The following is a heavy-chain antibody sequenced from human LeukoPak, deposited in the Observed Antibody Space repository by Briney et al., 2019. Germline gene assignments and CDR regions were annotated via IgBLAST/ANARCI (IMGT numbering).Heavy chain of an antibody. V-gene: IGHV4-39*01. J-gene: IGHJ4*02. D-gene: IGHD5-12*01. CDR2: IYYSGST. CDR1: GGSISSSSYY. CDR3: ARRSGGYSGYAPGGAFDY. Sequence: TSETLSLTCTVSGGSISSSSYYWGWIRQPPGKGLEWIGSIYYSGSTYYNPSLKSRVTISVDTSKNQFSLKLSSVTAADTAVYYWARRSGGYSGYAPGGAFDYWGRGPLVTVSS.